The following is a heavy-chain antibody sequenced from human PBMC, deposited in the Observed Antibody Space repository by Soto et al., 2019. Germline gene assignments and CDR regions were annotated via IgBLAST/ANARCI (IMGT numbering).Heavy chain of an antibody. CDR2: IYYRGNA. CDR1: GGSISSGGYY. D-gene: IGHD3-9*01. Sequence: PSETLSLTCTVSGGSISSGGYYWSWIRQHPGKGLEWIGSIYYRGNAYYNPSLQTRVTISLDKSRSQFSLKLNSVTAADSAVYFCARLEGLATISYYFDFWGPGALVTVSS. V-gene: IGHV4-39*01. CDR3: ARLEGLATISYYFDF. J-gene: IGHJ4*02.